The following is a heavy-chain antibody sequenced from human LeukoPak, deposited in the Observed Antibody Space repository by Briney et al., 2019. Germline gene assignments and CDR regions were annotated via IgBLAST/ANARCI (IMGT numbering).Heavy chain of an antibody. J-gene: IGHJ4*02. CDR1: GFTFSDYY. D-gene: IGHD3-22*01. V-gene: IGHV3-11*04. CDR2: ISSSGSIT. CDR3: ARDPYVDSSGYFSSPFDC. Sequence: AGGSLRLSCAASGFTFSDYYMGWIRQAPGKGLEWISSISSSGSITYFAESVKGRFTISRDNAKNSFYLHMYSLTPGDTAVYYCARDPYVDSSGYFSSPFDCWGQGTLVTVSS.